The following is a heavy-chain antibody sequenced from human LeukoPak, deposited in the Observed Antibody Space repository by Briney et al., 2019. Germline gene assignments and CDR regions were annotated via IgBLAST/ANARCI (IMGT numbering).Heavy chain of an antibody. V-gene: IGHV3-23*01. Sequence: GGSLRLSCAASGFNFNNYAMSWVRQAPGKGLEWVSSISDGGSDTYYAGSVKGRFTVSRDNSKNMLYMQMNSLRAEDTAVYYCAKRVSYRNSAANFDYWGQGTLVTVSS. CDR2: ISDGGSDT. D-gene: IGHD6-6*01. J-gene: IGHJ4*02. CDR3: AKRVSYRNSAANFDY. CDR1: GFNFNNYA.